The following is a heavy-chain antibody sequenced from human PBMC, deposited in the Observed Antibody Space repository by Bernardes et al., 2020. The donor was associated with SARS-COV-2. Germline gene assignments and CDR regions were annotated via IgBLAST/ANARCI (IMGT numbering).Heavy chain of an antibody. CDR1: GYSFSTYW. CDR2: IYPADSDT. Sequence: GASLKISCKGSGYSFSTYWIGWVRQMPGKGLEWMGIIYPADSDTKYSPTLQGQVTISADKSISTAYLQLSNLKASDTAIYYCARHLRYSSSWYYYYGMDIWGQGTTVTVSS. D-gene: IGHD6-13*01. CDR3: ARHLRYSSSWYYYYGMDI. V-gene: IGHV5-51*01. J-gene: IGHJ6*02.